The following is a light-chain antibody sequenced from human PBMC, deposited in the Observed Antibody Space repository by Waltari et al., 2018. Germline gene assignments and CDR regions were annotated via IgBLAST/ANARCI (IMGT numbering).Light chain of an antibody. CDR1: SGHSSNV. CDR3: ETGGHGTWV. Sequence: QLVVTQSPSASAPLGASVKLTCTLSSGHSSNVIAWLQQRPEKGPRYLMKVNSGGSNSKGDEIPDRFSGSSSGAERYLTISSLQSDDEADYYCETGGHGTWVFGGGTKLTVL. V-gene: IGLV4-69*01. J-gene: IGLJ3*02. CDR2: VNSGGSN.